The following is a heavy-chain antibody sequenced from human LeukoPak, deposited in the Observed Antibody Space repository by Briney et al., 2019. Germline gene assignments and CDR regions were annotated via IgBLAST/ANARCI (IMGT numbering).Heavy chain of an antibody. CDR1: GGSISSYY. D-gene: IGHD2-15*01. V-gene: IGHV4-4*07. CDR2: IYTSGST. CDR3: AREANYCSGGGCYSVMVDY. J-gene: IGHJ4*02. Sequence: SETLSLTCTVSGGSISSYYWSWIRQPAGKGLEWIGRIYTSGSTNYNPSLKSRVTMSVDTSKNQFSLKLSSVTAADTAVYYCAREANYCSGGGCYSVMVDYWGQGTLVTVSS.